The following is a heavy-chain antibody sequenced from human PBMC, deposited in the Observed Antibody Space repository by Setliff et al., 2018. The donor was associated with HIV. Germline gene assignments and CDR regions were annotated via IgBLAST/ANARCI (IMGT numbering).Heavy chain of an antibody. J-gene: IGHJ4*02. V-gene: IGHV4-38-2*01. Sequence: SETLSLTCGVSGYSISSGYYWSWIRQPPGKGLEWIGSIYYSGSTYYNPSLKSRVTISVDTSKNQFSLKLSSVTAADTAVFYCARGSQWELLPYFDYWGQGTLVTVSS. CDR3: ARGSQWELLPYFDY. CDR2: IYYSGST. D-gene: IGHD1-26*01. CDR1: GYSISSGYY.